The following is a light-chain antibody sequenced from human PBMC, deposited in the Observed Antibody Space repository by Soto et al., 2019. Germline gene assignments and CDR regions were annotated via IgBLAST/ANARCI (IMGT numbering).Light chain of an antibody. CDR3: QHYGSSII. CDR2: AAS. J-gene: IGKJ5*01. V-gene: IGKV3-20*01. CDR1: QTFSSSN. Sequence: EIVLTQSPGTLSLSPGEEATLSCRASQTFSSSNLAWYQQKPGQAPRLLMYAASSRATGIPDRFSGRGSGTDFTLTITRVEPEDFAVYYCQHYGSSIIFGLGTRLEIK.